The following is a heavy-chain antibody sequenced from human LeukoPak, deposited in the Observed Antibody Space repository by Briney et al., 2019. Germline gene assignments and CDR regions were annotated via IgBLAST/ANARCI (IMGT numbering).Heavy chain of an antibody. CDR1: GFTFTTYW. Sequence: GGSLRLSCEASGFTFTTYWMHWVRQAPGKGLVWVSHINSDGSITSYADSVKGRFTISRDNAKNTLYLQMNSLRAEDTAVYYCARDAVDTANAVWGQGTLVTVSS. CDR3: ARDAVDTANAV. J-gene: IGHJ4*02. V-gene: IGHV3-74*01. D-gene: IGHD5-18*01. CDR2: INSDGSIT.